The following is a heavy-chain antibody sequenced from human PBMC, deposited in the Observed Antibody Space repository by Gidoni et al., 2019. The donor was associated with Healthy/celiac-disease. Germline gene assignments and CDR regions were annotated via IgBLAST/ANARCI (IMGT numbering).Heavy chain of an antibody. D-gene: IGHD5-18*01. Sequence: QVQLQESGPGLVKPSETLSLTCTVSAGSISSYYWIWIRQPPGKELEWIGYIYYSGSTNYNPSLKSRVTISVDTSKNQFSLKLSSVTAADTAVYYCARQDTAMVRLDYWGQGTLVTVSS. CDR1: AGSISSYY. CDR2: IYYSGST. J-gene: IGHJ4*02. V-gene: IGHV4-59*01. CDR3: ARQDTAMVRLDY.